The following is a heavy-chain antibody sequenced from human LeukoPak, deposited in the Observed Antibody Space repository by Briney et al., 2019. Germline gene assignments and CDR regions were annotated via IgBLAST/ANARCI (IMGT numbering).Heavy chain of an antibody. Sequence: SETLSLTCAVYGGSFSGYYWSWIRQLPGKGLEWIGEINHSGSTNYNPSLKSRVTISVDTSKNQFSLKLSSVTAADTAVYYCARGSVNYCSSTSCSGALDIWGQGTMVTVSS. D-gene: IGHD2-2*01. J-gene: IGHJ3*02. CDR1: GGSFSGYY. CDR3: ARGSVNYCSSTSCSGALDI. CDR2: INHSGST. V-gene: IGHV4-34*01.